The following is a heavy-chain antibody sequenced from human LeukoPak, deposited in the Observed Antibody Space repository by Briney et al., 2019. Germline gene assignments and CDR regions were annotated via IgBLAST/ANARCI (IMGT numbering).Heavy chain of an antibody. Sequence: SVKVSCKASGGTFSSYAISWVRQAPGQGLEWMGGIIPIFGTANYAQKFQGRVTITADKSTSTAYMELSSLRSEATAVYYCARGTYDILTGYLYWGQGTLVTVSS. CDR3: ARGTYDILTGYLY. J-gene: IGHJ4*02. D-gene: IGHD3-9*01. CDR1: GGTFSSYA. CDR2: IIPIFGTA. V-gene: IGHV1-69*06.